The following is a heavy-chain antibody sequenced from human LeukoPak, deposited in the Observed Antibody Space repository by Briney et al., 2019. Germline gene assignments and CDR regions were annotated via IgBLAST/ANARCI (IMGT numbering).Heavy chain of an antibody. CDR3: ARGLLKGQLHLGYSYYMDV. V-gene: IGHV4-59*13. D-gene: IGHD2-2*01. J-gene: IGHJ6*03. CDR2: IYNSEST. Sequence: KSSETLSLTCTVSGDSISSYYWSWIRQPPGKGLEWIGYIYNSESTYYNPSLKGRFTTSVDTSKNQFSLKLTSVTAADTAVYYCARGLLKGQLHLGYSYYMDVWGKGTTITVSS. CDR1: GDSISSYY.